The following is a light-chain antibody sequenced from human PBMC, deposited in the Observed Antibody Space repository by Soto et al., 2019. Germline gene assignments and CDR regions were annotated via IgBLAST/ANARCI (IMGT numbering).Light chain of an antibody. Sequence: AIRMTQSPSSLSASTGDRVTITCRASQGISSYLAWYQQKPGKAPKLLIYAASTLQSGVPSRFSGSGSGTDFTLTISCLQSEEFATYDCQQYYSYPRTFGQGTKVEIK. J-gene: IGKJ1*01. CDR2: AAS. CDR3: QQYYSYPRT. CDR1: QGISSY. V-gene: IGKV1-8*01.